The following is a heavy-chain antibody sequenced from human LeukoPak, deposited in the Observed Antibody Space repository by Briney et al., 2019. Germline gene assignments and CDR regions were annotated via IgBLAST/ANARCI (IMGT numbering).Heavy chain of an antibody. Sequence: PSETLSFTCAVSGGSISSSNWWSWVRQPPGKGLEWIGEIYHSGSTNYNPSLKSRVTISVDKSKNQFSLKLSSVTAADTAVYYCARDLGIVAADPFDYWGQGTLVTVSS. V-gene: IGHV4-4*02. J-gene: IGHJ4*02. CDR2: IYHSGST. CDR1: GGSISSSNW. D-gene: IGHD6-13*01. CDR3: ARDLGIVAADPFDY.